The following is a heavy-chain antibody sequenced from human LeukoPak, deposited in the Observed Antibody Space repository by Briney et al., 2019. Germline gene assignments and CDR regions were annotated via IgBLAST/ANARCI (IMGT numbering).Heavy chain of an antibody. CDR2: IYYSGST. J-gene: IGHJ4*02. D-gene: IGHD5-24*01. CDR3: AREADGYNSFDY. CDR1: GGSISSYY. Sequence: SETLSLTRTVSGGSISSYYWSWIRQPAGKGLEWIGYIYYSGSTNYNPSLKSRVTISVDTSKNQFSLKLSSVTAADTAVYYCAREADGYNSFDYWGQGTLVTVSS. V-gene: IGHV4-59*01.